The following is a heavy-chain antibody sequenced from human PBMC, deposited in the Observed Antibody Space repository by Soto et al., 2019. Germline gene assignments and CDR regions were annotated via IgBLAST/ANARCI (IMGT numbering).Heavy chain of an antibody. CDR1: GYTFTNFG. V-gene: IGHV1-18*01. Sequence: ASVKVSCKAPGYTFTNFGINWVRQAPGQGLEWMGWISGNNGDTDYAQNLQGRVTLTTDTSTTTAYMEMRSLTYDDTAMYYCARDFQTWGQGTLVTVSS. CDR2: ISGNNGDT. J-gene: IGHJ5*02. CDR3: ARDFQT.